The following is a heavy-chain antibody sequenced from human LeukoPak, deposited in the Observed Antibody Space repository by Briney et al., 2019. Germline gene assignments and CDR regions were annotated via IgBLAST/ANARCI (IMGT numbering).Heavy chain of an antibody. J-gene: IGHJ4*02. CDR2: LYTDGSTT. V-gene: IGHV3-74*01. Sequence: GGSLRLSCAASGFXFSDYWMHWVRQAPGKGLVWLLRLYTDGSTTTYAESVNGRFTISRHHSKNTLYLQMHSLRTEDTAIYYCASSGVDSAMPLDYWGQGTLVTVSS. CDR3: ASSGVDSAMPLDY. D-gene: IGHD5-18*01. CDR1: GFXFSDYW.